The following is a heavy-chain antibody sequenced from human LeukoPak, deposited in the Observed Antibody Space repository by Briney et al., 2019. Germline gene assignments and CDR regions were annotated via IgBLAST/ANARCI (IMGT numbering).Heavy chain of an antibody. D-gene: IGHD5-12*01. V-gene: IGHV4-39*01. Sequence: KSSETLSLTCTVSGGSISSSSYYWGWIRQPPGKGLEWIGSIYYSGSTYYNPSLKSRVTISVDTSKNQFSLKLSSVTAADTAVYYCASETRYSGYDKYPNALDYWGQGTLVTVSS. CDR3: ASETRYSGYDKYPNALDY. CDR2: IYYSGST. CDR1: GGSISSSSYY. J-gene: IGHJ4*02.